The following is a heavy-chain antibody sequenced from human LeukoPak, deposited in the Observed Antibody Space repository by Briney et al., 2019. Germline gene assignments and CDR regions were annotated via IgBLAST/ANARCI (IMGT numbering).Heavy chain of an antibody. CDR3: ARDPGSGSDRFAY. CDR1: GYTFTSYG. CDR2: ISAYSGNT. Sequence: ASVKVSCKASGYTFTSYGISWVRQAPGQGLECMGWISAYSGNTKYAQRLQGRVTMTTDTSTSTAYMELTSLRSDDTAVYYCARDPGSGSDRFAYWGQGTLVTVSS. V-gene: IGHV1-18*01. J-gene: IGHJ4*02. D-gene: IGHD1-26*01.